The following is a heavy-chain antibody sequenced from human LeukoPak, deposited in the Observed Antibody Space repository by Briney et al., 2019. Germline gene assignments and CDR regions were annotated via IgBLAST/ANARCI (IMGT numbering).Heavy chain of an antibody. J-gene: IGHJ6*02. CDR3: ARGYGSGSYDYYYGMDV. D-gene: IGHD3-10*01. Sequence: SETLSLTCAVYGGSFSANYWSWIRQPPGKGLEWIGEINHSGSTNYNPSLKGRVTILVDTSKNQFSLKLSSVTAADTAVYYCARGYGSGSYDYYYGMDVWGQGTTVTVSS. CDR2: INHSGST. CDR1: GGSFSANY. V-gene: IGHV4-34*01.